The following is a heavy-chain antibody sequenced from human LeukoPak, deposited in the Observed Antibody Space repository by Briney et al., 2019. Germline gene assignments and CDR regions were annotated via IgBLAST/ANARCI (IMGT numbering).Heavy chain of an antibody. J-gene: IGHJ3*02. CDR1: GFTFSSHW. V-gene: IGHV3-49*03. CDR2: IRSKAYGGTT. D-gene: IGHD3-22*01. Sequence: GGSLRLSCAASGFTFSSHWMSWFRQAPGKGLEWVGCIRSKAYGGTTEYAASVKGRFTISRDDSKSIAYLQMNSLKTEDTAVYYCSRGGMIVVVITSDDAFDMWGQGTMVTVSS. CDR3: SRGGMIVVVITSDDAFDM.